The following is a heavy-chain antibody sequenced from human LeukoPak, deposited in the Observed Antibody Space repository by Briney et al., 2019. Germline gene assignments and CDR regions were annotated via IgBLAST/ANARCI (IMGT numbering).Heavy chain of an antibody. Sequence: GGSLRLSCAASGFNLDDYGMNWVRQAPGMGLEWVSGINWNGGTTGYADSVKGRLTISRDNAKNSLYLQMNSLRAEDTAVYYCARDIEAAGLFLDYWGQGTLVTVSS. V-gene: IGHV3-20*04. J-gene: IGHJ4*02. CDR1: GFNLDDYG. D-gene: IGHD6-13*01. CDR3: ARDIEAAGLFLDY. CDR2: INWNGGTT.